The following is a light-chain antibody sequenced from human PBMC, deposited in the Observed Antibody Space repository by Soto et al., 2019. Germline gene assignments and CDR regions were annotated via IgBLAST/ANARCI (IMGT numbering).Light chain of an antibody. CDR3: QQYGSSPFT. V-gene: IGKV3-20*01. CDR1: QSVSSSY. Sequence: EIVLTQSPGTLSLSPGERATLSCRASQSVSSSYLGWYQQKPGQAPRLLIYGASRRATGTPDRFSGRGSGTDFTLTISRLEPEAFAVYYCQQYGSSPFTFGPGTKVDIK. CDR2: GAS. J-gene: IGKJ3*01.